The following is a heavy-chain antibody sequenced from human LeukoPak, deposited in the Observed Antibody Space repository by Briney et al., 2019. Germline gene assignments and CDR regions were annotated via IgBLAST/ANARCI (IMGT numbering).Heavy chain of an antibody. Sequence: WGSLRLSCAASGFTFSSYAMSWVRQVPGKGLEWVSAISGSGGSTYYADSVKGRFTISRDNSKNTLYLQMNSLRAEDTAVYYCAKRPTWIQLWYLDYWGQGTLVTVSS. V-gene: IGHV3-23*01. D-gene: IGHD5-18*01. CDR1: GFTFSSYA. CDR2: ISGSGGST. CDR3: AKRPTWIQLWYLDY. J-gene: IGHJ4*02.